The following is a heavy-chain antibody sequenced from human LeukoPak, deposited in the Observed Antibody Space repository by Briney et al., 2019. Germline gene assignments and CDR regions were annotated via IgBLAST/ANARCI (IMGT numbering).Heavy chain of an antibody. CDR3: ARADDSSGYQGRYYYYGMDV. D-gene: IGHD3-22*01. Sequence: GASVTVSCKASGGTFSSYAISWVRQAPGQGLEWMGGIIPIFGTANYAQKFQGRVTFTADESTSTAYMELSSLRSEDTAVYYCARADDSSGYQGRYYYYGMDVWGQGTTVTVSS. CDR1: GGTFSSYA. J-gene: IGHJ6*02. CDR2: IIPIFGTA. V-gene: IGHV1-69*13.